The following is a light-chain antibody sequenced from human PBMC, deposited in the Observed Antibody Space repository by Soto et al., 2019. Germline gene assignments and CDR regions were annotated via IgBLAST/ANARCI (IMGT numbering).Light chain of an antibody. J-gene: IGKJ1*01. CDR3: QQYYNWWT. CDR2: GAS. V-gene: IGKV3-15*01. CDR1: QSFSNN. Sequence: ELVMTQSPAPVLVSPGERATLSCRASQSFSNNLAWYQKKPAQAPRLLIYGASTRPPGIPARFSGSGSGTEFTLTISSLQSEDFAFYYCQQYYNWWTFGQGTRVDIK.